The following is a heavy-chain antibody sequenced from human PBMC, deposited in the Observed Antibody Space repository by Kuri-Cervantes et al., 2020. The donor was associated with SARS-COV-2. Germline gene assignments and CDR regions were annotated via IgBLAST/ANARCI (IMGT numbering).Heavy chain of an antibody. CDR1: GYTFTNYG. CDR3: ARDHPDSGSYSH. Sequence: ASVKVSCKASGYTFTNYGISWVRQAPGQGLEWMGWISAYNAETNYAQKLQGRVTMATDTSTSTAYMELRSLRSDDTAVYYCARDHPDSGSYSHWGQGTLVTVSS. J-gene: IGHJ4*02. D-gene: IGHD1-26*01. V-gene: IGHV1-18*01. CDR2: ISAYNAET.